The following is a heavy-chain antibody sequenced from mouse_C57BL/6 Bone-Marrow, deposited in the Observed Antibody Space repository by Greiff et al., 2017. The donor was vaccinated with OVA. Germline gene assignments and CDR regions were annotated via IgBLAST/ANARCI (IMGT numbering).Heavy chain of an antibody. Sequence: EVQLQQSGPELVKPGASVKISCKASGYTFTDYYMNWVKQSHGKSLEWIGDINPNNGGTSYNQKFKGKATLTVDKSSSTAYMELRSLTSEDSAVDYCAPIYYGNFWFAYWGQGTLVTVSA. CDR1: GYTFTDYY. CDR3: APIYYGNFWFAY. V-gene: IGHV1-26*01. J-gene: IGHJ3*01. CDR2: INPNNGGT. D-gene: IGHD2-1*01.